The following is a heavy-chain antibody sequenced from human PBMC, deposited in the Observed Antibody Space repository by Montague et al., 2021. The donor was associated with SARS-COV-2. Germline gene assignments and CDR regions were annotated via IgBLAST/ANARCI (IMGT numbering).Heavy chain of an antibody. CDR2: IRSKAYGATT. J-gene: IGHJ4*02. CDR1: GFTFGDYA. CDR3: TRDYYGSGSYWAPFGY. Sequence: SLSFSASGFTFGDYAMNWVRQAPGKGLEWVGFIRSKAYGATTEYAASVKGRFTISRDDSKSIAYLQMNSLKTEDTAVYYCTRDYYGSGSYWAPFGYWGQGTLVTVSS. D-gene: IGHD3-10*01. V-gene: IGHV3-49*04.